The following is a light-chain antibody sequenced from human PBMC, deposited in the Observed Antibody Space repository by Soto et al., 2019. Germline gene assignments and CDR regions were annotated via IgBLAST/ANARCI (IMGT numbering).Light chain of an antibody. Sequence: DIQITQSPSSLSASVGDRVTITCRASQSISSSLNWYQQKPGKAPKLLIYDDSSWESGVPSRFSGSGSGTEFTLTISSLQPDDFATYYCQQYNSYWTFSQGTKVDI. CDR1: QSISSS. J-gene: IGKJ1*01. CDR2: DDS. V-gene: IGKV1-5*01. CDR3: QQYNSYWT.